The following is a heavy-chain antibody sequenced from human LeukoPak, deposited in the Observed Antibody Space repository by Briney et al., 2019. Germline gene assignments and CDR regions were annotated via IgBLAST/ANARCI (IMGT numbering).Heavy chain of an antibody. CDR3: ARHGYDFWSGYPRGLQH. Sequence: SETLSLTCTVSGGSISSSSYYWGWIRQPPGKGLEWIGSIYYSGSTYYNPSLKSRVTISVDTSKNQFSLKLSSVTAADTAVYYCARHGYDFWSGYPRGLQHWGQGTLVTVSS. J-gene: IGHJ1*01. CDR1: GGSISSSSYY. V-gene: IGHV4-39*01. D-gene: IGHD3-3*01. CDR2: IYYSGST.